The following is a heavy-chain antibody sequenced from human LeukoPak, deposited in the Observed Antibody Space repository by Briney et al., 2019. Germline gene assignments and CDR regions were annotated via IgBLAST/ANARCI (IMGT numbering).Heavy chain of an antibody. J-gene: IGHJ4*02. CDR2: ISSSSSTI. D-gene: IGHD4-11*01. CDR3: ARGQYYYVS. CDR1: GFTFSSYS. V-gene: IGHV3-48*01. Sequence: GGSLRLSCAASGFTFSSYSMNWVRQAPGKGLEWVSYISSSSSTIYYADSVKGRFTISRDNSKNTLYLQMNSLRAEDTAVYYCARGQYYYVSWGQGTLVTVSS.